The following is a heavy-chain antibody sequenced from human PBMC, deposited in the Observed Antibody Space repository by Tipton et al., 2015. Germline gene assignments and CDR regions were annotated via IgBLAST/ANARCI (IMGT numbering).Heavy chain of an antibody. D-gene: IGHD5-12*01. CDR3: ARGGYSGFDWSNWFDP. V-gene: IGHV4-39*01. J-gene: IGHJ5*02. CDR1: GGSISSSNYY. CDR2: IDYSGST. Sequence: TLSLTCTVSGGSISSSNYYWGWIRQPPGKGLEWIGSIDYSGSTYNNPSLKSRVIISVDTSKNQFSLKVSSVTAADTAVYYCARGGYSGFDWSNWFDPWGQGTLVSVSS.